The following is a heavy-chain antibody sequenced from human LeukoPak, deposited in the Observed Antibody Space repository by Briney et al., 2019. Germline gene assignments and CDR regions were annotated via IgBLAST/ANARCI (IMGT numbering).Heavy chain of an antibody. D-gene: IGHD6-13*01. Sequence: PSQTLSLTCTVSGGSISSGDYYWSWIRQPPGKGLEWIGYIYYSGSTYYNPSLKSRVTISVDTSKNQFSLKLSSVTAADTAVYYCARKQLVDNWFDPWGQGTLVTVSS. J-gene: IGHJ5*02. V-gene: IGHV4-30-4*01. CDR3: ARKQLVDNWFDP. CDR2: IYYSGST. CDR1: GGSISSGDYY.